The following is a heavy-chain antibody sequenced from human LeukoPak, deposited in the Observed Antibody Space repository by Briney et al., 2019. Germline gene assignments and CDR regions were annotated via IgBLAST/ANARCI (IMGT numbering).Heavy chain of an antibody. CDR2: IDWDDDK. CDR3: ARSGRTDYYDSSGYWPDAFDI. Sequence: SGPTLVNPTQTLTLTCTFSGFSLSTSGMCVSWIRQPPGKALEWLARIDWDDDKYYSTSLKTRLTISKDTSKNQVVLTMTNMDPVDTATYYCARSGRTDYYDSSGYWPDAFDIWGQGTMVTVSS. V-gene: IGHV2-70*11. CDR1: GFSLSTSGMC. D-gene: IGHD3-22*01. J-gene: IGHJ3*02.